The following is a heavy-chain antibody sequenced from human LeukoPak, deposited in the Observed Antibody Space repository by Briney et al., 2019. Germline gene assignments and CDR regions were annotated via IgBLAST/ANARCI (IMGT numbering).Heavy chain of an antibody. J-gene: IGHJ4*02. CDR1: GFTFSSYW. CDR3: ARGGWWENFFDY. Sequence: GGSLRLSCAASGFTFSSYWMHWVRQAPGKGLVWVSRINTDGSSTNYADSVKGRFTISRDNAKNTLYLQMNSLRVEDTAIYYCARGGWWENFFDYWGQGTLVTVSS. V-gene: IGHV3-74*01. D-gene: IGHD1-26*01. CDR2: INTDGSST.